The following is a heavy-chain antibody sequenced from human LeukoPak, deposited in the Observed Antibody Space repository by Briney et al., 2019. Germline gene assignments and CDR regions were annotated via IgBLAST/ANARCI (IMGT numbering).Heavy chain of an antibody. CDR2: IYYSGST. J-gene: IGHJ5*02. CDR1: GGSISSGGYY. D-gene: IGHD4-17*01. V-gene: IGHV4-31*03. CDR3: AREYGDSYNWFDP. Sequence: PSETLSLTCTVSGGSISSGGYYWSWIRQHPGKGLEWIGYIYYSGSTYYNPSLKSRVTIPVDTSKNQFSLKLSSVTAADTAVYYCAREYGDSYNWFDPWGQGTLVTVSS.